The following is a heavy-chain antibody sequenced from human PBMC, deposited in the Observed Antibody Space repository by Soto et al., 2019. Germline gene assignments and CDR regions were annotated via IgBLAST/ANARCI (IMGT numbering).Heavy chain of an antibody. CDR1: GFTFSNAW. CDR3: TTLYYGSGSYFIYYYYYMDV. D-gene: IGHD3-10*01. V-gene: IGHV3-15*01. CDR2: IKSKTDGGTT. Sequence: GGSLRLSCAASGFTFSNAWMSWVRQAPGKGLEWVGRIKSKTDGGTTDYAAPVKGRFTISRDDSKNTLYLQMNSLKTEDTAVYYCTTLYYGSGSYFIYYYYYMDVWGKGTTVTVSS. J-gene: IGHJ6*03.